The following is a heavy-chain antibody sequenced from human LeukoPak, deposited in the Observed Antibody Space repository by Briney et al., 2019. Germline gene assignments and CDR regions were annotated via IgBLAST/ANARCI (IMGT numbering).Heavy chain of an antibody. CDR2: IGGSGVTK. V-gene: IGHV3-48*03. CDR3: ARADYYGSPGHFGMDV. CDR1: GFTFSNYE. Sequence: GGSLRLSCAASGFTFSNYEMNWVRQAPGKGPEWISYIGGSGVTKRYADSVKGRLSISRDNAKNSLDLQMNSLRVEDTGVYYCARADYYGSPGHFGMDVWGRGTTVTVSS. D-gene: IGHD3-10*01. J-gene: IGHJ6*02.